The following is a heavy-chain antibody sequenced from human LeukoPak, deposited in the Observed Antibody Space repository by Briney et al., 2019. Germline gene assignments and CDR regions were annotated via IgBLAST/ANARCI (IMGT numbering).Heavy chain of an antibody. CDR2: IIPIFGTA. CDR1: GGTFSSYA. V-gene: IGHV1-69*05. CDR3: ARDHYSGVIGWV. Sequence: EASVKVSCKASGGTFSSYAISWVRQAPGQGLEWMGGIIPIFGTANYAQKFQGRVTITTDESTSTAYMELSSLRSEDTAVYYCARDHYSGVIGWVWGQGTLVTVSS. J-gene: IGHJ4*02. D-gene: IGHD2-21*01.